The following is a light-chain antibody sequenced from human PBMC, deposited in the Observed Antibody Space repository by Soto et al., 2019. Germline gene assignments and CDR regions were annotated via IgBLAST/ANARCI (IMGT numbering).Light chain of an antibody. V-gene: IGKV3-20*01. Sequence: EIVLTQSPGTLSLSPGERATLSCRASQSVSSSCLAWYQQKPGQAPRLLIYGASGRATATPERFSGSGSGTDFTLTISRLEPEDFVVYYCQQCGSSLYTFGQGTKLEIK. J-gene: IGKJ2*01. CDR2: GAS. CDR1: QSVSSSC. CDR3: QQCGSSLYT.